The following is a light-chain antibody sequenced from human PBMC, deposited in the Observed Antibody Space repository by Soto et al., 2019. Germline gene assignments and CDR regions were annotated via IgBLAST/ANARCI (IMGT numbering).Light chain of an antibody. Sequence: QSVLTQPPSVSGAPGQRVTISCTGSSSNIGAGYDVHWYQQLPGTAPKLLIHGNSNRPSGVPDRFSSSKSGTSASLAITGLQAEDEADYYCQSYDSSLSGVVFGGGTKVTVL. CDR1: SSNIGAGYD. CDR3: QSYDSSLSGVV. V-gene: IGLV1-40*01. CDR2: GNS. J-gene: IGLJ2*01.